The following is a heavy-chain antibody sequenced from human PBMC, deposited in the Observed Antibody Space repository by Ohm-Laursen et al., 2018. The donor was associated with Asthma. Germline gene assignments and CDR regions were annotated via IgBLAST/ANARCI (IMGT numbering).Heavy chain of an antibody. V-gene: IGHV4-59*01. CDR1: GGSISSYY. D-gene: IGHD3-22*01. J-gene: IGHJ6*02. CDR2: IYYSGST. Sequence: GTLSLTCTVSGGSISSYYWSWIRQPPGKGLEWIGYIYYSGSTNYNPSLKSRVTISVDTSKNQFSLKLSSVTAADTAVYYCARAPDYYDSSGHAFYYYGMDVWGQGTTVTVSS. CDR3: ARAPDYYDSSGHAFYYYGMDV.